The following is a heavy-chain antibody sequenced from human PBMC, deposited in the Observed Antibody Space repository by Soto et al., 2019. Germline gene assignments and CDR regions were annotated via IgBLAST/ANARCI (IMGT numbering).Heavy chain of an antibody. D-gene: IGHD5-18*01. V-gene: IGHV1-69*13. CDR3: AIPFDTAMVTTSFDY. Sequence: ASVKVSCKASGGTFSSYAISWVRQAPGQGLEWMGGIIPIFGTANYAQKFQGRVTITADESTSTAYMELSSLRSEDTAVYYCAIPFDTAMVTTSFDYWGQGTLVTVSS. CDR1: GGTFSSYA. CDR2: IIPIFGTA. J-gene: IGHJ4*02.